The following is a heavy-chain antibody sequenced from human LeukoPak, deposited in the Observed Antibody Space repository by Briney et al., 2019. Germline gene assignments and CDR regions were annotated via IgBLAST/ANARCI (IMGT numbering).Heavy chain of an antibody. CDR1: GYKFTNYW. V-gene: IGHV5-51*01. CDR2: VYPGDSDT. CDR3: ATSYSRSSVYFYYGIDV. D-gene: IGHD6-6*01. J-gene: IGHJ6*02. Sequence: RGESLKISCKGSGYKFTNYWIGWVRPTPGKGLEWMGVVYPGDSDTKYSPSFQGQVTISADKSINTAFLQWSSLKASDTAIYYCATSYSRSSVYFYYGIDVWGQGTTVTVSS.